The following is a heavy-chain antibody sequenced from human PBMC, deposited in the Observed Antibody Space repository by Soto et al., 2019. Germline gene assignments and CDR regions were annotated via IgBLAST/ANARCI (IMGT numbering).Heavy chain of an antibody. D-gene: IGHD3-10*01. J-gene: IGHJ1*01. CDR1: GFSLSTSGVG. CDR2: IYWDDDT. V-gene: IGHV2-5*02. CDR3: ARSAEGASRVRGTGRYFHH. Sequence: QITLKTSGPPLVKPTQTLTLTCTFSGFSLSTSGVGVCWIRQPPGKALEWLALIYWDDDTRYSPSLKSRLTITKDTSNNQMFLRSTTRAPVDTATYCFARSAEGASRVRGTGRYFHHWGQGTLVTDST.